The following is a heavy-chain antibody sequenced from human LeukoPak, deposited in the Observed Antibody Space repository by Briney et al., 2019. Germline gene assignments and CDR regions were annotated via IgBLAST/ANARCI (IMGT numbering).Heavy chain of an antibody. Sequence: GESLKISCKGSGYSFTNYWIGWVRQIPGKGLEWMGIIYPGDSDTRYSPSFQGQVTISADKSISTAYLQWSSLKASDTAMYYCARARAYCSSTSCYPYYYYGMDVWAKGPRSPSP. J-gene: IGHJ6*02. CDR2: IYPGDSDT. CDR3: ARARAYCSSTSCYPYYYYGMDV. CDR1: GYSFTNYW. V-gene: IGHV5-51*01. D-gene: IGHD2-2*01.